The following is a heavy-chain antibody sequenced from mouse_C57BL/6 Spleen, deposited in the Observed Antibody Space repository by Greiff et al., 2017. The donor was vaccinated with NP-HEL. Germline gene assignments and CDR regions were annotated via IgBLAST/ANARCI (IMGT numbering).Heavy chain of an antibody. V-gene: IGHV5-17*01. D-gene: IGHD1-1*01. CDR3: ARLTTVVATRYAMDY. CDR2: INSGSSTI. J-gene: IGHJ4*01. CDR1: GFTFSDYG. Sequence: EVKLVESGGGLVKPGGSLKLSCAASGFTFSDYGMHWVRQAPEKGLEWVAYINSGSSTIYYADTVKGRFTISRDNAKNTLFLQMTSLRSEDTAMYYCARLTTVVATRYAMDYWGQGTSVTVSS.